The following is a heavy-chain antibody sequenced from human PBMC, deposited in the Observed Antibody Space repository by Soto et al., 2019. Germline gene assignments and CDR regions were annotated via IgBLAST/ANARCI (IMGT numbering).Heavy chain of an antibody. Sequence: ASVKVSCKASGYTFTSYGISWVRQAPGQGLEWMGWINPNSGGTNYAQKFQGWVTMTRDTSISTAYMELSRLRSDDTAVYYCARVAAGRRFDYWGQGTLVTVSS. CDR3: ARVAAGRRFDY. CDR1: GYTFTSYG. CDR2: INPNSGGT. V-gene: IGHV1-2*04. J-gene: IGHJ4*02. D-gene: IGHD6-13*01.